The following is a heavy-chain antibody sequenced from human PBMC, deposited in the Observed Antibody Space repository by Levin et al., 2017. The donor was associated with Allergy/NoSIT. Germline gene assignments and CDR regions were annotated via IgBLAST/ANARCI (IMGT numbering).Heavy chain of an antibody. V-gene: IGHV4-59*01. J-gene: IGHJ4*02. Sequence: SCTVSGGSISSYYWSWIRQPPGKGLEWIGYIYYSGTTNYNPSLKSRVTISVDTSKNQFSLKLSSVTAADTAVYFCARGVDTTMVLAYWGQGTLVTVSS. CDR1: GGSISSYY. CDR2: IYYSGTT. D-gene: IGHD5-18*01. CDR3: ARGVDTTMVLAY.